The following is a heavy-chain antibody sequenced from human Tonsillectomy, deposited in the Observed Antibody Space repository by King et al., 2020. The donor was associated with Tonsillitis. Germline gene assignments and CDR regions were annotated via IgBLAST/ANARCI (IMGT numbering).Heavy chain of an antibody. CDR3: AKGYDSSGYYSAYFDL. CDR2: ISYDGSKK. Sequence: VQLVESGGGVVQPGRSLRLSCAASGFTFSSYGMHWVRQAPGKGLEWVAVISYDGSKKYYADSVKGRFTISRDNSKNTVYQQMNSLRAEDTAVYYCAKGYDSSGYYSAYFDLWGRGTLVSVSS. V-gene: IGHV3-30*18. CDR1: GFTFSSYG. D-gene: IGHD3-22*01. J-gene: IGHJ2*01.